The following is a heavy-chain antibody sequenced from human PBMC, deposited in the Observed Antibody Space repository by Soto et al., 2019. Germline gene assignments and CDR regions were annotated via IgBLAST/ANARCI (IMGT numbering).Heavy chain of an antibody. V-gene: IGHV3-30-3*01. CDR2: ISYDGSNK. Sequence: QVQLVESGGGVVQPGRCLRLSCAASGFTFSSYAMHWVRQAPGKGLEWVAVISYDGSNKYYADSVKGRFTISRDNSKNTLYLQINSLRAEDTAVYYCARDGLLGYFDYWGQGTLVTVSS. CDR1: GFTFSSYA. J-gene: IGHJ4*02. D-gene: IGHD3-16*01. CDR3: ARDGLLGYFDY.